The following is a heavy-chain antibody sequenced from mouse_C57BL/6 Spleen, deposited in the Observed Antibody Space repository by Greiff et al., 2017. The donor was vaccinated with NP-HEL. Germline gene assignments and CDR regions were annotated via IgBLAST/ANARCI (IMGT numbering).Heavy chain of an antibody. CDR2: IYPGDGDT. CDR1: GYAFSSYW. V-gene: IGHV1-80*01. CDR3: ARSGFYYDYPRYFDY. J-gene: IGHJ2*01. Sequence: QVQLQQSGAELVKPGASVKISCKASGYAFSSYWMNWVKQRPGKGLEWIGQIYPGDGDTNYNGKFKGKATLTADKSSSTAYMQLSSLTSEDSAVYFCARSGFYYDYPRYFDYWGQGTTLTVSS. D-gene: IGHD2-4*01.